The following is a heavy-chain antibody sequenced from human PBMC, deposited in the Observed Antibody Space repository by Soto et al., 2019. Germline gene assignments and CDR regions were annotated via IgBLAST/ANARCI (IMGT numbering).Heavy chain of an antibody. CDR1: GFTFKSFF. J-gene: IGHJ5*02. D-gene: IGHD2-2*01. Sequence: DEQLFESGGALVQPGGSLRLACTASGFTFKSFFMTWVRQAPGGGLEWISAISGGGAVKYYSDSVKGRFSISRDNSNNTLYLQMNSLRIDDTAVYYCARVVPGAEAWFGPWGQGTLVTVSS. V-gene: IGHV3-23*01. CDR3: ARVVPGAEAWFGP. CDR2: ISGGGAVK.